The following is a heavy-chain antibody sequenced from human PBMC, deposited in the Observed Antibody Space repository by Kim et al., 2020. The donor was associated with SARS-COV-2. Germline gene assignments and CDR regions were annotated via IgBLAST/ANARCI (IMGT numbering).Heavy chain of an antibody. D-gene: IGHD3-3*01. CDR2: K. Sequence: KYYSYSVKGRFTISRDNSKNTLYLQMNSVRAEDTAGYNGAKFGGSGYVDYWGQGTLVTVSS. J-gene: IGHJ4*02. CDR3: AKFGGSGYVDY. V-gene: IGHV3-30*02.